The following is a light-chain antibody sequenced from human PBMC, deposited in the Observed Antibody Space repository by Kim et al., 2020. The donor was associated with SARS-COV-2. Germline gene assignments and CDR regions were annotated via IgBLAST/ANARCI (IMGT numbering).Light chain of an antibody. CDR2: DVS. CDR1: SSDIGNYNF. J-gene: IGLJ3*02. Sequence: QSALTQPASVSGSPGQSITISCTGTSSDIGNYNFVSWSQQHPGKAPKLLIYDVSKRPSGVSDRFSGSKSGNTASLTISGLQAEDEADYYCSSHIGSSTWVFGGGTKLTFL. V-gene: IGLV2-14*01. CDR3: SSHIGSSTWV.